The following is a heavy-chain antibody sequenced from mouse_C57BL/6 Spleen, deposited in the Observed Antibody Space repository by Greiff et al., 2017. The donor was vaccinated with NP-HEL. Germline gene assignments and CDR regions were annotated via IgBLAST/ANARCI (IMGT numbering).Heavy chain of an antibody. D-gene: IGHD1-3*01. J-gene: IGHJ2*01. Sequence: EVMLVESGGGLVQSKGSLKLSCAASGFTFNTYAMHWVRQAPGSGLEWVARTSSKSSNYAPYYADSVKDRFTISRDASQSMLYLQMNNVETEDTAKYYCVRGVGCGGDYWGQGTTLTVSS. V-gene: IGHV10-3*01. CDR2: TSSKSSNYAP. CDR1: GFTFNTYA. CDR3: VRGVGCGGDY.